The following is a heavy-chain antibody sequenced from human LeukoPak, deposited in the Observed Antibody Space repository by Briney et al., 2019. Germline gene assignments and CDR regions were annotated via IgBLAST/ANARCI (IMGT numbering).Heavy chain of an antibody. V-gene: IGHV3-48*02. CDR2: ISSSGNSM. CDR1: ESTFSSWS. D-gene: IGHD3/OR15-3a*01. Sequence: PWGALRVSCAASESTFSSWSMNWVRPAPAKGVEWVSYISSSGNSMYFADAVKGRVTISRANAKKSLYLQMSSLRDEGTAVYYCARGYGTGYYDPTPNYFDLWGRRTLLTVSS. CDR3: ARGYGTGYYDPTPNYFDL. J-gene: IGHJ4*02.